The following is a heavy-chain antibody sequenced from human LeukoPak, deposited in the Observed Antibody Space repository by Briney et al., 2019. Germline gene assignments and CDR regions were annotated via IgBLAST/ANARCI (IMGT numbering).Heavy chain of an antibody. D-gene: IGHD6-19*01. V-gene: IGHV1-18*01. Sequence: GASVKVSCKASGYTFTSYGISWVRQAPGQGLEWMGWINTYNGNTNYAQKPQGRVTMTTDTSTSTADMELRSLRSDDTAVYYCARDPHEFSSGWSHFEYWGQGTLVTVSS. CDR2: INTYNGNT. CDR1: GYTFTSYG. CDR3: ARDPHEFSSGWSHFEY. J-gene: IGHJ4*02.